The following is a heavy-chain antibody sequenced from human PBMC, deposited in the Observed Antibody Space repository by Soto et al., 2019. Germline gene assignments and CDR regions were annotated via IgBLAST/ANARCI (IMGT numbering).Heavy chain of an antibody. CDR3: VRDASSGYRGWWDP. Sequence: ASVKVSCKASGYIFANSAMHWVRQAPGQRLEWMGLLIPYNGDRIYAQKFQGRVILTTDTATNTAYMELGSLRSDDTAVYYCVRDASSGYRGWWDPWGQGTLVTVSS. J-gene: IGHJ5*02. D-gene: IGHD5-12*01. V-gene: IGHV1-3*01. CDR2: LIPYNGDR. CDR1: GYIFANSA.